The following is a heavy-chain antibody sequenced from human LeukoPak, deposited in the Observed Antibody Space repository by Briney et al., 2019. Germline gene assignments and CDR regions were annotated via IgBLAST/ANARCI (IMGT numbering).Heavy chain of an antibody. Sequence: QTGGSPRLSCALSVFSFSNYWMNWVRQAPGKGLEWVANIKQDGSEKYYVDSVKGRFIISRDNAKNSLYLQMNSLRAEDTTVYYCARAGTSWYFDYWGQGTLVTVSS. V-gene: IGHV3-7*01. CDR2: IKQDGSEK. CDR1: VFSFSNYW. J-gene: IGHJ4*02. CDR3: ARAGTSWYFDY. D-gene: IGHD6-13*01.